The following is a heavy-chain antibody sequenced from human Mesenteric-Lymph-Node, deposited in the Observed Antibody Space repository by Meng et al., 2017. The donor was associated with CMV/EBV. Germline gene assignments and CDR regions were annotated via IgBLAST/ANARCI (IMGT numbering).Heavy chain of an antibody. J-gene: IGHJ4*02. CDR1: GGTFSSST. D-gene: IGHD3-9*01. V-gene: IGHV1-69*01. CDR2: ILPIFGTV. CDR3: ATGSTISDNWYDY. Sequence: CKASGGTFSSSTFSWVRQAPGQGLEWMGGILPIFGTVNYAQKLQGRVTISADEATSTAYMDLRSLRSEDTAVYYCATGSTISDNWYDYWGQGTLVTVSS.